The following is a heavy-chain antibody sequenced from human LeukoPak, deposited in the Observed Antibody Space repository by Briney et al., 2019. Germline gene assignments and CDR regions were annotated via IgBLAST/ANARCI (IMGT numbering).Heavy chain of an antibody. J-gene: IGHJ4*02. V-gene: IGHV3-23*01. D-gene: IGHD6-19*01. CDR3: ASYKTVAGTWSYFDY. Sequence: GGSLRLSCAASGFTFSSYAMSWVRQAPGKGLEWVSAISGSGGSTYYADSVKGRFTISRDNSKNTLYLQMNSLRAEDTAVYYCASYKTVAGTWSYFDYWGQGTLVTVSS. CDR1: GFTFSSYA. CDR2: ISGSGGST.